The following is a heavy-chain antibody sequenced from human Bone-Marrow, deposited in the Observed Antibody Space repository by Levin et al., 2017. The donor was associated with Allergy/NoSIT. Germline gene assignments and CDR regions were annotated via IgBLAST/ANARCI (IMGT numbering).Heavy chain of an antibody. V-gene: IGHV3-23*01. CDR3: AVIVVVVAATTNDAFDI. J-gene: IGHJ3*02. CDR1: GFTFSSYA. CDR2: ISGSGGST. D-gene: IGHD2-15*01. Sequence: GSLRLSCAASGFTFSSYAMSWVRQAPGKGLEWVSAISGSGGSTYYADSVKGRFTISRDNSKNTLYLQMNSLRAEDTAVYYCAVIVVVVAATTNDAFDIWGQGTMVTVSS.